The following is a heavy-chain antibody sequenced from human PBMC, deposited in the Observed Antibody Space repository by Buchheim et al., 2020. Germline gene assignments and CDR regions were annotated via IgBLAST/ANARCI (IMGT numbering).Heavy chain of an antibody. CDR3: AREGMSTIAAAPHGSYFDY. CDR2: INHSGST. CDR1: GGSFSGYY. Sequence: QVQLQQWGAGLLKPSETLSLTCAVYGGSFSGYYWSWIRQPPGKGLEWIGEINHSGSTNYNPSLKSRVTISVATSKNQFSLKLSSVTAADTAVYYCAREGMSTIAAAPHGSYFDYWGQGTL. D-gene: IGHD6-13*01. V-gene: IGHV4-34*01. J-gene: IGHJ4*02.